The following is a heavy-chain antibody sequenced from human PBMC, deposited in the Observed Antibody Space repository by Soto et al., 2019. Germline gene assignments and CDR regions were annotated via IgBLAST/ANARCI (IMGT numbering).Heavy chain of an antibody. CDR2: IGTAGDT. V-gene: IGHV3-13*01. CDR3: ARDGYGSGSSLTPANWFDP. D-gene: IGHD3-10*01. CDR1: GFTFSSYD. Sequence: GGSLRLSCAASGFTFSSYDMHWVRQATGKGLEWVSAIGTAGDTYYPDSVKGRFTISRENAKNSLYLQMNSLRAEDTAVYYCARDGYGSGSSLTPANWFDPWGQGTLVTVSS. J-gene: IGHJ5*02.